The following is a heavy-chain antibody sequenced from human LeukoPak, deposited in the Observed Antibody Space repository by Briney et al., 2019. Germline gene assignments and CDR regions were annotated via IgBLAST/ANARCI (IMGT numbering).Heavy chain of an antibody. Sequence: ASVKVSCKASGYTFTSYGISWVRQAPGQGLEWMGWISAYNGNTNYAQKLQGRVTMTTDTSTSTAYMELRSLRSDDTAVYYCARVPNEGSYGCAFDIWGQGTMVTVSS. D-gene: IGHD5-18*01. CDR1: GYTFTSYG. CDR2: ISAYNGNT. CDR3: ARVPNEGSYGCAFDI. V-gene: IGHV1-18*01. J-gene: IGHJ3*02.